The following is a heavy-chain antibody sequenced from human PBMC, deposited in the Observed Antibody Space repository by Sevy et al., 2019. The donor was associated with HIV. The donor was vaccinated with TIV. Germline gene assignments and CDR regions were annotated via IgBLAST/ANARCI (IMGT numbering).Heavy chain of an antibody. CDR3: AKEGRDGYNFPFDY. D-gene: IGHD5-12*01. Sequence: GESLKISCAASGFTFSSYGMHWVRQAPGTGLEWVAVISYDGSNKYYADSVKGRFTISRDNSKNTLYLQMNSLRAEDTAVYYCAKEGRDGYNFPFDYWGQGTLVTVSS. J-gene: IGHJ4*02. CDR1: GFTFSSYG. V-gene: IGHV3-30*18. CDR2: ISYDGSNK.